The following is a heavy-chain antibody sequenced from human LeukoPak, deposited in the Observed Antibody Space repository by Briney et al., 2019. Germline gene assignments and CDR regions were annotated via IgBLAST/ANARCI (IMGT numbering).Heavy chain of an antibody. CDR1: GGSISSSHYY. CDR3: ARQISDYYYYYIDV. J-gene: IGHJ6*03. Sequence: SETLSLTCSLSGGSISSSHYYWGWIRQPPGKGLEWIGTIYYSGTTYYNPSLESRVTISEDTSKNQFSLTLRSVTAADTAVYYCARQISDYYYYYIDVWGKGTTVTVSS. CDR2: IYYSGTT. D-gene: IGHD3-10*01. V-gene: IGHV4-39*01.